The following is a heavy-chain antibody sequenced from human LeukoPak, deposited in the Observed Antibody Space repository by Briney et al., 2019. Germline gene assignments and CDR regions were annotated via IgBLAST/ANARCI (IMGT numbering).Heavy chain of an antibody. CDR3: ARVITYYGSGSYPYGY. CDR1: GYTFTGYY. CDR2: INPNSGGT. V-gene: IGHV1-2*02. J-gene: IGHJ4*02. Sequence: GASVKVSCKASGYTFTGYYMHWVRQAPGQGLEWMGWINPNSGGTNYAQKFQGRVTMTRDTSISTAYMELSRLRSDDTAVYYCARVITYYGSGSYPYGYWGQGTLVTVSS. D-gene: IGHD3-10*01.